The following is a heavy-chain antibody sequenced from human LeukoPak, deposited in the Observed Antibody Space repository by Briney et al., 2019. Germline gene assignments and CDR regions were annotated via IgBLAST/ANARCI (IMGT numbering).Heavy chain of an antibody. Sequence: ASVKVSCKASGYTFTGYYMHWVRQAPGQGLEWMGWINPNSGGTNYAQKFQGRVTMTRDTSISTAYMEVSRLRSDDTAVYYCARDKVNSEYYYDSSGYYLHDYWGQGTLVTVSS. CDR2: INPNSGGT. D-gene: IGHD3-22*01. CDR1: GYTFTGYY. J-gene: IGHJ4*02. CDR3: ARDKVNSEYYYDSSGYYLHDY. V-gene: IGHV1-2*02.